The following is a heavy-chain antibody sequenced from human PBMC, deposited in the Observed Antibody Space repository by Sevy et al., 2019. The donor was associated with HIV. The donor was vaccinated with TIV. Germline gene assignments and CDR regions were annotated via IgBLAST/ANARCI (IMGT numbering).Heavy chain of an antibody. J-gene: IGHJ4*02. CDR1: GFPFNIYS. CDR2: LSFGCGKI. V-gene: IGHV3-23*01. CDR3: ARESCTKPNDY. Sequence: RGYLRLSCATSGFPFNIYSMSCVRQAPGKGLEGVSTLSFGCGKINYDDSVKGRFTISRFNSENTLYLEMNSLRAEDTALHFCARESCTKPNDYWCRGTMVTVSS. D-gene: IGHD2-8*01.